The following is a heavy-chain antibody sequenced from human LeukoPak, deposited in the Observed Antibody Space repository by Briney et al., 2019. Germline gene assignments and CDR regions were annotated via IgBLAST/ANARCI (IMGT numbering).Heavy chain of an antibody. J-gene: IGHJ4*02. CDR3: ARRPNHYDTSGYDY. V-gene: IGHV1-18*01. D-gene: IGHD3-22*01. CDR2: ISTYHGNT. CDR1: GYTFTTAG. Sequence: ASVKVSCKASGYTFTTAGIGWVRQAPGQVLEWMGWISTYHGNTNYAQIFQDRVTLTTDTSTSTAYMELRRLRSDDTAVYYCARRPNHYDTSGYDYWSQGTLVTVSS.